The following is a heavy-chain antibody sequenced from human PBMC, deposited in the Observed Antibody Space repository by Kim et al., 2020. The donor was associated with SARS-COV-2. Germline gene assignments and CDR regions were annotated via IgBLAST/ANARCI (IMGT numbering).Heavy chain of an antibody. J-gene: IGHJ4*02. V-gene: IGHV3-13*01. CDR1: GFTFRDYD. Sequence: GGSLRLSCAASGFTFRDYDMHWVRQATGKGLEWVSSISTTDGTYYPDSVEGRRTTSCGDTKNTSLHQQNSRLADDATADYYSRTKAPSNSWYLDHLGQG. D-gene: IGHD2-2*01. CDR3: SRTKAPSNSWYLDH. CDR2: ISTTDGT.